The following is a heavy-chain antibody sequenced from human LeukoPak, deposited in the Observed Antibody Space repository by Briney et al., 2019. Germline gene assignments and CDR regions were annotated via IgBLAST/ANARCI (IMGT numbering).Heavy chain of an antibody. CDR1: GGSVSGYY. CDR3: ARYYCSGGSCHYFDY. V-gene: IGHV4-34*01. CDR2: INHSGST. J-gene: IGHJ4*02. D-gene: IGHD2-15*01. Sequence: SETLSLTCAVYGGSVSGYYWSWIRQPPGKGLEWSGEINHSGSTNYNPSLKSRVTISVDTSKNQFSLKLSSVTAADTAVYYCARYYCSGGSCHYFDYWGQGTLVTVSS.